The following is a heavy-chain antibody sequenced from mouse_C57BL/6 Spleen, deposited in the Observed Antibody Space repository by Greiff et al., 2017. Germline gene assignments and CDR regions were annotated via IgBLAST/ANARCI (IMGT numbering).Heavy chain of an antibody. CDR2: ISSGSSTI. CDR1: GFTFSDYG. J-gene: IGHJ4*01. Sequence: EVQGVESGGGLVKPGGSLKLSCAASGFTFSDYGMHWVRQAPEKGLEWVAYISSGSSTIYYADTVKGRFTISRDNAKNTLFLQMTSLRSEDTAMYYCARPFLITTVVAEAMDYWGQGTSVTVSS. D-gene: IGHD1-1*01. V-gene: IGHV5-17*01. CDR3: ARPFLITTVVAEAMDY.